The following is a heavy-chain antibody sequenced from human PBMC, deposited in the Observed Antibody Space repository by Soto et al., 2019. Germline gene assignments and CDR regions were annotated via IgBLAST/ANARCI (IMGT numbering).Heavy chain of an antibody. CDR2: IWYDGSNK. CDR3: ARDLTSCCYRRLDY. V-gene: IGHV3-33*01. Sequence: GGSLRLSCAASGFTFSSYGMHWVRQAPSKGLEWVAVIWYDGSNKYYADSVKGRFTFSRDNSKNTLYLQMNSLRAEDTAVYYCARDLTSCCYRRLDYWGKGTLVTVSS. D-gene: IGHD2-2*02. J-gene: IGHJ4*02. CDR1: GFTFSSYG.